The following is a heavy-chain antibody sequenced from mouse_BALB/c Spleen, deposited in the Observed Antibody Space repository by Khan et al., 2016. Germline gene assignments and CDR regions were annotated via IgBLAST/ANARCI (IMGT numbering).Heavy chain of an antibody. J-gene: IGHJ2*01. CDR3: ARDDEDGSSYYFDY. CDR2: IRHKANGYTT. D-gene: IGHD1-1*01. CDR1: GFTFTDYY. Sequence: EVELVESGGGLVQPGGSLRLSCATPGFTFTDYYMSWVRQPPGKALEWLGFIRHKANGYTTEYSASVKGRFTISRDNSQSILYLQMNTLRAEDSATYYCARDDEDGSSYYFDYGGEGTTRTVSS. V-gene: IGHV7-3*02.